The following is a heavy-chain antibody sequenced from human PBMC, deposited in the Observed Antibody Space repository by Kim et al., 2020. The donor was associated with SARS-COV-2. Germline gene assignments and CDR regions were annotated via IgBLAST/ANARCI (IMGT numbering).Heavy chain of an antibody. Sequence: YGSKKYYVDSGKGRFTISRDNSKKTLFLQMDSLRAEDTALYYCARGRGVDTWGQGTLVTVSS. J-gene: IGHJ5*02. CDR3: ARGRGVDT. V-gene: IGHV3-7*04. CDR2: YGSKK. D-gene: IGHD3-10*01.